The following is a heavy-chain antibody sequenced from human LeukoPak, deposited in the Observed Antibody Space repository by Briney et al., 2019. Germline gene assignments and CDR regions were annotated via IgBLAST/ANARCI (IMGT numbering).Heavy chain of an antibody. J-gene: IGHJ4*02. Sequence: ASVKVSCKASGGTFSSYAISWVRQAPGQGLEWMGGIIPILGIANYAQKFQGRVTITADKSTSTAYMELSSLRSEDTAVYYCASGTRDGYNFAVYFDYWGQGTLVTVSS. V-gene: IGHV1-69*10. CDR2: IIPILGIA. CDR1: GGTFSSYA. CDR3: ASGTRDGYNFAVYFDY. D-gene: IGHD5-24*01.